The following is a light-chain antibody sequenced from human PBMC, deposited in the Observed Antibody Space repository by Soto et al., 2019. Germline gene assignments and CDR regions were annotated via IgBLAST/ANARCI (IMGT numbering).Light chain of an antibody. CDR2: GAS. V-gene: IGKV3-20*01. CDR1: QSVSSSY. J-gene: IGKJ1*01. Sequence: IVLNLSPRTLILNKRKRETLCRKIAQSVSSSYLAWYQQKPGQAPRLLIYGASSRATGIPDRFSGSGSGTDFTLTISRLEPEDFAVYYCQQYGSSPKTFGQGTKVDIK. CDR3: QQYGSSPKT.